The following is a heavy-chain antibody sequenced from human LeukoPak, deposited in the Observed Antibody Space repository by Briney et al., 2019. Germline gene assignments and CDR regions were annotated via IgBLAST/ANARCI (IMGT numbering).Heavy chain of an antibody. CDR3: ARGSYYDFWSGYYTGMSEYNWFDP. V-gene: IGHV4-59*01. Sequence: SETLSLTCTVSGGSISSYYWLWIRQPPGKGLEWIGYIYYSGSPNYNPSLKSRVTISVDTSKNQFSLKLSSVSAADTAVYYCARGSYYDFWSGYYTGMSEYNWFDPWGQGTLVTVSS. CDR1: GGSISSYY. J-gene: IGHJ5*02. D-gene: IGHD3-3*01. CDR2: IYYSGSP.